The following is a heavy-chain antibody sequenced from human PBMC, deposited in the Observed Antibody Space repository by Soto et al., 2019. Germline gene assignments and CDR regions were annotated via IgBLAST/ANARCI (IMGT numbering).Heavy chain of an antibody. CDR3: AKYSTSWRGGQFDY. CDR1: GFTFSSYA. J-gene: IGHJ4*02. CDR2: VSSSGGST. V-gene: IGHV3-23*01. D-gene: IGHD6-13*01. Sequence: EVQLLESGGGLVQPGGSLRLSCAASGFTFSSYAMSWVRQAPGKGLDWVLAVSSSGGSTYYADSVKGRFTISRDNSKKTLYLQMNSLRAEDTAVYYCAKYSTSWRGGQFDYWGQGTLVTVSS.